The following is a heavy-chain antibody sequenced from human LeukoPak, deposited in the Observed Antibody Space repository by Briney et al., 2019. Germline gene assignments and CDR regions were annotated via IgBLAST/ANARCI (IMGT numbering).Heavy chain of an antibody. Sequence: GGSLRLSCAASGFTISSNYMNWVRQAPGKGLEWVSVIYSGGSTYYADSVKGRFTISRDNSKNTVSLQMSSLRAEDTAVHYCARDRRNSYGYGQDYWGQGTLVTVSS. CDR1: GFTISSNY. D-gene: IGHD5-18*01. CDR2: IYSGGST. J-gene: IGHJ4*02. CDR3: ARDRRNSYGYGQDY. V-gene: IGHV3-53*01.